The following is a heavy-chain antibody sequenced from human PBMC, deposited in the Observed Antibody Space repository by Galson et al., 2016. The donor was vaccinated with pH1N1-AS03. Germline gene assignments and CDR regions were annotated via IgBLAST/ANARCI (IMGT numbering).Heavy chain of an antibody. CDR3: AREEGGFGSNWVQPDAFDI. J-gene: IGHJ3*02. Sequence: SLRLSCAASGFMFTHYSMHWVRQAPGKGLEWVAVMSYEGTTTYYADSVKGRFTISRDNSKNTLYLQMNSLRTEDTALYYCAREEGGFGSNWVQPDAFDIWGQGTMVTVSS. D-gene: IGHD6-13*01. CDR1: GFMFTHYS. CDR2: MSYEGTTT. V-gene: IGHV3-30-3*01.